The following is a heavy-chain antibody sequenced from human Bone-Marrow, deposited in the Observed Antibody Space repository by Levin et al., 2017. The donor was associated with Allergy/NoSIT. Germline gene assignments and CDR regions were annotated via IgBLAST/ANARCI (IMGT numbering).Heavy chain of an antibody. CDR1: EFTFSTYA. CDR2: ISSDGSNE. Sequence: SGGSLRLSCAASEFTFSTYAMHWVRQAPGKGLEWVAVISSDGSNEYYADSVKGRFTISRDNSKNTLYLQMNSLRAEDTALYYCAKVRRGLDAFDIWGQGTMVTVSS. CDR3: AKVRRGLDAFDI. D-gene: IGHD3/OR15-3a*01. J-gene: IGHJ3*02. V-gene: IGHV3-30-3*01.